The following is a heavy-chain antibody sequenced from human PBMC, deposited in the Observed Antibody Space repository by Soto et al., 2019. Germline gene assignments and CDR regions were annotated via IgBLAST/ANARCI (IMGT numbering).Heavy chain of an antibody. CDR1: SGSFFSGNW. V-gene: IGHV4-4*03. D-gene: IGHD6-13*01. CDR2: TRNSGGA. CDR3: ASHLVMSGTRGFDN. Sequence: QVQLQESGPGLLKPPGTLSLTCAVSSGSFFSGNWWSWVRQPPGRGLEWIGETRNSGGANYNPSLQSRVTITVDRSKNHFFLELRSVTAADTAVYYCASHLVMSGTRGFDNWGLGALVTVSS. J-gene: IGHJ4*02.